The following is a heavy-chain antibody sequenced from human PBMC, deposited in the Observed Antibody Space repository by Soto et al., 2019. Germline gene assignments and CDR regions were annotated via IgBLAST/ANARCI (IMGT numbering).Heavy chain of an antibody. Sequence: GESLKISCKGSGYSFTSYWIGWVRQMPGKGLEWMGIIYPGDSDTRYSPSFQGQVTISADKSISTAYLQWSSLKASDTAMYYCARHPRINSSGWYYYYYGMDVWGQGTTVTVSS. J-gene: IGHJ6*02. CDR2: IYPGDSDT. CDR3: ARHPRINSSGWYYYYYGMDV. V-gene: IGHV5-51*01. CDR1: GYSFTSYW. D-gene: IGHD6-19*01.